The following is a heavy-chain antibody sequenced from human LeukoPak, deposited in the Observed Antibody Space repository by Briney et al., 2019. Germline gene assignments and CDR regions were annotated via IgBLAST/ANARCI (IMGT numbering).Heavy chain of an antibody. V-gene: IGHV3-23*01. CDR1: GFTFSRYA. J-gene: IGHJ4*02. CDR3: AKGSSSWYPFDY. CDR2: ISGSGDST. Sequence: TGGSLRLSCAASGFTFSRYAMSWVRQAPGKGLEWVSGISGSGDSTYYADSVKGRFTISRDNSKNTLYLQMNTLRAEDTAVYYCAKGSSSWYPFDYWGQGTLVTVSS. D-gene: IGHD6-13*01.